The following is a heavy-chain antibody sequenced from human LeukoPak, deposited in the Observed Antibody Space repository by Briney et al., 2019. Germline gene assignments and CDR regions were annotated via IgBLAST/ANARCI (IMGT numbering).Heavy chain of an antibody. V-gene: IGHV3-23*01. CDR2: ISGSGGST. CDR3: AKDYGVEISYFDY. Sequence: GGSLRLSCAASGFTFSSYAMSWVRQAPGKGLEWVSAISGSGGSTYYADSVKGRFTISRDNSKNTLYLQMNSLRAEDTAVYYWAKDYGVEISYFDYWGQGTLVTVSS. J-gene: IGHJ4*02. D-gene: IGHD4-17*01. CDR1: GFTFSSYA.